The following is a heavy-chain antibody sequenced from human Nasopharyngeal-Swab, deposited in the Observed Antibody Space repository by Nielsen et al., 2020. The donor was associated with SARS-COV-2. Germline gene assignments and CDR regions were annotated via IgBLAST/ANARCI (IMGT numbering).Heavy chain of an antibody. CDR2: LDPSDSYS. V-gene: IGHV5-10-1*01. CDR1: GYSFSSYW. J-gene: IGHJ6*02. CDR3: ARRSFYYGSGTVRGMDV. Sequence: GRSLRLSCKGSGYSFSSYWISWVLQMPGKGLEWMRILDPSDSYSNYSPSFQGHVTISVDKSLSTAFLQWSSLKASDTAVYYCARRSFYYGSGTVRGMDVWGQGTTVTVSS. D-gene: IGHD3-10*01.